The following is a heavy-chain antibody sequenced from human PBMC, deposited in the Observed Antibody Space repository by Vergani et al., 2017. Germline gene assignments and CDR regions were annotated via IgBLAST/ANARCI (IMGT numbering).Heavy chain of an antibody. V-gene: IGHV4-31*03. D-gene: IGHD2-15*01. CDR3: ALSPLYCSGGSCYSGFDY. CDR1: GGSISSGGYY. Sequence: QVQLQESGPGLVKPSQTLSLTCTVSGGSISSGGYYWSWIRQHPGKGLEWIGYIYYSGSTYYNPSLKSRVTISVDTSKNQFSLKLSSVTAADTAVYYCALSPLYCSGGSCYSGFDYWGQGTLVTVSS. CDR2: IYYSGST. J-gene: IGHJ4*02.